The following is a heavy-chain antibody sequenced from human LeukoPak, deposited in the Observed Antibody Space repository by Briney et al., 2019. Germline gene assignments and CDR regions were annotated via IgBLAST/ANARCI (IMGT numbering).Heavy chain of an antibody. CDR2: IKHDGREK. J-gene: IGHJ4*02. CDR3: ARVRFPADC. D-gene: IGHD2-2*01. CDR1: GFTFETYW. Sequence: GGSLRLSCVASGFTFETYWMSWVRQAPGKGLEWLANIKHDGREKYYVDSVKGRFTISRDNAKASVYLHMNSLRVEDTAMYYCARVRFPADCWGQGTLVTVSS. V-gene: IGHV3-7*01.